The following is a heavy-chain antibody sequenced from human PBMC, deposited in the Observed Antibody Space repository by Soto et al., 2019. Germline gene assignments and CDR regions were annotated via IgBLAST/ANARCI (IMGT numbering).Heavy chain of an antibody. CDR2: ISAHNCNT. Sequence: QVHLVQSGAEVKKPGASVKVSCKGSGYTFTIYGITWVRQAPGQGLERMGWISAHNCNTNYAQKLQGRVTVTRDTSTSTAYMELRSLRSDDTAVYDCARGRYGDYWGQGALVTVSS. V-gene: IGHV1-18*01. J-gene: IGHJ4*02. CDR3: ARGRYGDY. CDR1: GYTFTIYG. D-gene: IGHD1-1*01.